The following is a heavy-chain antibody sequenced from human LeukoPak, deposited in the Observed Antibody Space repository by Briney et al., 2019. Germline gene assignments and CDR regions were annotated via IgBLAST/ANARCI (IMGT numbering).Heavy chain of an antibody. CDR1: GFTFSSYS. D-gene: IGHD7-27*01. CDR2: ISSSSSYI. V-gene: IGHV3-21*01. CDR3: ASTTSLTGDNDY. J-gene: IGHJ4*02. Sequence: GGSLRLSCAASGFTFSSYSMTWVRQAPGKGLEWVSSISSSSSYIYYADSVKGRFTISRDNAKNSLYLQMNSLRAEDTAVYYCASTTSLTGDNDYWGQGTLVTVSS.